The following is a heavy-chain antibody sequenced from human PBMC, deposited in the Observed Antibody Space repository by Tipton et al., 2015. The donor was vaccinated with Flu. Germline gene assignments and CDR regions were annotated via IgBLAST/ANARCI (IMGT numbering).Heavy chain of an antibody. J-gene: IGHJ4*01. CDR3: ARDTVDYGSGIGGQDF. Sequence: TLSLTCTVSGASISTGDYYWSWLRQSAGKGLEWIGRLYTSGGAGYNPSLKSRLTMSRDSTKNQFFLNLTSVTAADTAVYYCARDTVDYGSGIGGQDFWGHGTLVTVSS. V-gene: IGHV4-61*02. CDR1: GASISTGDYY. CDR2: LYTSGGA. D-gene: IGHD3-10*01.